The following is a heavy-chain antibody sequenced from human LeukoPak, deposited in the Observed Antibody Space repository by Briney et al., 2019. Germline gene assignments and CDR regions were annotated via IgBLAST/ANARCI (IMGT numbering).Heavy chain of an antibody. J-gene: IGHJ4*02. Sequence: GGSLRLSCAVSGFIFSDYGFHWVRQAPGKGLEWVAVTRFDGSIKQYADSVKGRFTISRDNSKNTLYLQMNSLRAEDTAVYYCARDTRGYSYGNIDYWGQGTLVTVSS. CDR1: GFIFSDYG. CDR2: TRFDGSIK. V-gene: IGHV3-33*01. CDR3: ARDTRGYSYGNIDY. D-gene: IGHD5-18*01.